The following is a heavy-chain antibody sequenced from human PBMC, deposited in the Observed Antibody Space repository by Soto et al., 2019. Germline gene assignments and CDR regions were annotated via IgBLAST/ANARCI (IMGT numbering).Heavy chain of an antibody. Sequence: SETLSLTCAVYGGSFSGYYWSWIRQPPGKGQEWIGEINHSGSTNYNPSLKSRVTISVDTSKNQFSLKLSSVTAADTAVYYCARARPRIAATPRPSGWFDPWGQGTLVTVSS. CDR3: ARARPRIAATPRPSGWFDP. V-gene: IGHV4-34*01. CDR1: GGSFSGYY. CDR2: INHSGST. J-gene: IGHJ5*02. D-gene: IGHD2-15*01.